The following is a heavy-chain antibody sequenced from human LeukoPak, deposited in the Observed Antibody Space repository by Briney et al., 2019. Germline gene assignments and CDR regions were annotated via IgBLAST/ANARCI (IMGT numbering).Heavy chain of an antibody. CDR3: SRHSRVTFDY. V-gene: IGHV3-7*04. J-gene: IGHJ4*02. CDR2: IKLDGSEK. CDR1: GFTFSNAW. D-gene: IGHD2-21*02. Sequence: GGSLRLSCAASGFTFSNAWMTWVRQAPGKGLEWVANIKLDGSEKYYVDSVKGRFTISRDNAKNSLYLQMNSLRAEDTAVYYCSRHSRVTFDYWGQGTLVTVSS.